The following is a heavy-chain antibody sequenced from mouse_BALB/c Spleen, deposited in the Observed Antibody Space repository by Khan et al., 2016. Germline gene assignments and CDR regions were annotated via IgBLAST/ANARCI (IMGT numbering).Heavy chain of an antibody. CDR3: ARSPYDYDVGFAY. Sequence: EVQLQESGAELVKPGASVKLSCTASVFNIKDTYMHWVKQRPEQGLEWIGRIDPANGNTKYDPKFQGKATITADTSSNTAYLQLSSLTSEDTAVYYCARSPYDYDVGFAYWGQGTLVTVSA. V-gene: IGHV14-3*02. CDR2: IDPANGNT. D-gene: IGHD2-4*01. J-gene: IGHJ3*01. CDR1: VFNIKDTY.